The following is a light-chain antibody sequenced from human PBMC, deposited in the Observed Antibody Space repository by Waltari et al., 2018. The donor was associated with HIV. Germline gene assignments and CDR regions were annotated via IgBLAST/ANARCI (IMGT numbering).Light chain of an antibody. CDR2: EVS. CDR1: SSDVGGYNL. J-gene: IGLJ2*01. CDR3: CAYAGSTTYVI. V-gene: IGLV2-23*02. Sequence: QSALTQPASVSGSPGQSITISCPGTSSDVGGYNLVSWYQQHPGKAPKLMIYEVSKRPSGCSNRFSGSKSGNTASLTISGLQAEDEADYYCCAYAGSTTYVIFGGGTKLTVL.